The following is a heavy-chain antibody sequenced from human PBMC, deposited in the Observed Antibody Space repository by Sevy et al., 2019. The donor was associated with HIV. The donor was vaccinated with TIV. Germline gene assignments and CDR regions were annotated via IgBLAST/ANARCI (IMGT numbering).Heavy chain of an antibody. CDR3: ARRAYGSSHYFDY. CDR2: IYYRGNT. D-gene: IGHD6-13*01. CDR1: GDSITSSSYY. J-gene: IGHJ4*02. V-gene: IGHV4-39*02. Sequence: SETLSLTCSVSGDSITSSSYYWGWIRPPPGKGLEWIGIIYYRGNTYYNPSLKSRVTIFVDTSKNHFSLRLTSVTAADTAFYYCARRAYGSSHYFDYWGQGTLVTVSS.